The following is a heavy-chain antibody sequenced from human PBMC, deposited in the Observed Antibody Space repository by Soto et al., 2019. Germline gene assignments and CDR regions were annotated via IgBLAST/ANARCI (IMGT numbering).Heavy chain of an antibody. CDR3: AKESHKWREAFDI. V-gene: IGHV3-30*18. D-gene: IGHD5-12*01. CDR2: ISYDGSNK. J-gene: IGHJ3*02. Sequence: PGGSLRLSCAASGFTFSSYGMHWVRQAPGKGLEWVAVISYDGSNKYYADSVKGRFTISRDNSKNTLYLQMNSLRAEDTAVYYCAKESHKWREAFDIWGQGTMVTVSS. CDR1: GFTFSSYG.